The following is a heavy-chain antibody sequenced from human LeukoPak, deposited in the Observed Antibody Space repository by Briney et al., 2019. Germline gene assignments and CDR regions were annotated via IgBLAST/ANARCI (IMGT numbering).Heavy chain of an antibody. CDR3: ALWFGELVDY. CDR2: INSDGSST. CDR1: GFTFSSYW. J-gene: IGHJ4*02. Sequence: GGSLRLSCAASGFTFSSYWMHWVRQVPGKGLVWVSRINSDGSSTSYADSVKGRFTISRDNSKNTLYLQMNSLRAEDTAVYYCALWFGELVDYWGQGTLVTVSS. V-gene: IGHV3-74*01. D-gene: IGHD3-10*01.